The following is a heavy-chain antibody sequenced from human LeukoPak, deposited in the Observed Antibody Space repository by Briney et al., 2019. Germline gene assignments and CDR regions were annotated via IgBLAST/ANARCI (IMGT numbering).Heavy chain of an antibody. D-gene: IGHD1-1*01. CDR2: IDHRGDT. Sequence: SETLSLTCAVYGGPFSRYYWSWIRQSPGKGLEWIAEIDHRGDTNYNPSVKSRVTISVDTSKNQFSLKVRSLSAADTAVYYCARGPTISETGYFDFWGQGTLVTVSS. CDR3: ARGPTISETGYFDF. J-gene: IGHJ4*03. CDR1: GGPFSRYY. V-gene: IGHV4-34*01.